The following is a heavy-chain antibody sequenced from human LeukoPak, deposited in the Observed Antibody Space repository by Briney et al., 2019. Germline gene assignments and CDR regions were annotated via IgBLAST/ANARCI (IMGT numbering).Heavy chain of an antibody. CDR2: IYYNGAT. D-gene: IGHD3-22*01. J-gene: IGHJ4*02. V-gene: IGHV4-59*01. CDR3: ARWYYDSRRFRYFDY. Sequence: SETLSLTCTVSGASISTYYGTWIRQPPGKALEWIGYIYYNGATDYNPSLKSRVTISVDTSKNQFSLKLSSVTAADTAIYYCARWYYDSRRFRYFDYWGQGTLVTVSS. CDR1: GASISTYY.